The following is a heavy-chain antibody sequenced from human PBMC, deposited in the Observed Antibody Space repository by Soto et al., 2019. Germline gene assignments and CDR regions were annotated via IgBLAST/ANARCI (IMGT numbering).Heavy chain of an antibody. CDR1: GFTFSSYA. J-gene: IGHJ6*02. V-gene: IGHV3-23*01. Sequence: LRLSCAASGFTFSSYAMSWVRQAPGKGLEWVSAISGSGGSTYYADSVEGRFTISRDNSKNTLYLQMNSLRAEDTAVYYCAKIVQPYYYYYYGMDVWGQGTTVTVSS. D-gene: IGHD5-18*01. CDR2: ISGSGGST. CDR3: AKIVQPYYYYYYGMDV.